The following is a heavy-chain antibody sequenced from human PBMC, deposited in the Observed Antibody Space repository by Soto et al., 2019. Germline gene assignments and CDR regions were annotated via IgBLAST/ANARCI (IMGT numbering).Heavy chain of an antibody. V-gene: IGHV4-30-2*01. CDR1: GGSISSGGYS. D-gene: IGHD2-2*01. Sequence: QLQLQESGSGLVKPSQTLSLTCAVSGGSISSGGYSWSWIRQPPGKGLEWIGDIYHSGSTYYNPSLKSRVTISVDRSKNQFSLKLSSVTAADTAVYYCAREGRVPHNWFDPWGQGTLVTVSS. J-gene: IGHJ5*02. CDR2: IYHSGST. CDR3: AREGRVPHNWFDP.